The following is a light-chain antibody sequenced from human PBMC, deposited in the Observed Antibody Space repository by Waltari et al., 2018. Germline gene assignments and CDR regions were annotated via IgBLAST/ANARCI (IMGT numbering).Light chain of an antibody. CDR2: TTS. Sequence: DIQMTQSPSSVSASVGDRVTITCRASQGINNYIAWYQAKPGKAPQLLIHTTSSLQSGVPLRFSGSGSGTDFTLTISSLQPEDFGTYYCQQANSFPLTFGGGTKVEVK. CDR3: QQANSFPLT. V-gene: IGKV1D-12*01. CDR1: QGINNY. J-gene: IGKJ4*01.